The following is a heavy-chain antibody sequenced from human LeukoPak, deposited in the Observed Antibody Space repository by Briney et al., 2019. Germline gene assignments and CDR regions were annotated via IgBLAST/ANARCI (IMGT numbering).Heavy chain of an antibody. Sequence: PGGSLRLSCAASGFPFSSYAMNWVRQAPGKGLEWVSIIFGSGDTTYYADSVKGRFTVSRDNSKNMLYLQMNNLRPEDTATYYCARDGPPRSPTSGWFDPWGQGTLVTVSS. CDR1: GFPFSSYA. D-gene: IGHD2-15*01. CDR2: IFGSGDTT. CDR3: ARDGPPRSPTSGWFDP. J-gene: IGHJ5*02. V-gene: IGHV3-23*01.